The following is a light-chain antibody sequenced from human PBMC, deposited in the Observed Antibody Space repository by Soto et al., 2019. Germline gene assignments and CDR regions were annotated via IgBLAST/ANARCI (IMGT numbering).Light chain of an antibody. CDR3: QQYYITPQT. CDR1: QSVLYSSNNKNY. J-gene: IGKJ1*01. V-gene: IGKV4-1*01. Sequence: DIVMTQYPDSLAVSLGERATINCKSSQSVLYSSNNKNYLAWYQQKPGQPPKLLIYWASTRESGVPDRLSGSGSGTDFTLTISSLQAEDVAVYYCQQYYITPQTFGQGTKVEIK. CDR2: WAS.